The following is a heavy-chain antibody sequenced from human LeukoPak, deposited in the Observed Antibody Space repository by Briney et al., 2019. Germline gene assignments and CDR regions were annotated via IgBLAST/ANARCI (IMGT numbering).Heavy chain of an antibody. D-gene: IGHD3-10*01. Sequence: PSETLSLTCTVSGGSISSHYWSWIRQPPGKGLEWIGRIHSSGSTNYSPSLKSRVTMLLDPSKNQFSLSLISVTAADTAVYYCAREAVHYGSGSLDYWGQGTLVTVSS. J-gene: IGHJ4*02. CDR2: IHSSGST. V-gene: IGHV4-4*07. CDR1: GGSISSHY. CDR3: AREAVHYGSGSLDY.